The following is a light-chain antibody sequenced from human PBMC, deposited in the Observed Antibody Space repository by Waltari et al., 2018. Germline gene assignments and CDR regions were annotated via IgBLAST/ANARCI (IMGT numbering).Light chain of an antibody. J-gene: IGLJ2*01. CDR1: SSDVGNYNF. CDR2: EDT. V-gene: IGLV2-23*01. Sequence: QSALTQPAAGSWSPGQSFTIPCTGTSSDVGNYNFVSWHQHHPGKATGLMIYEDTTRHSGVSMRFSGSKSGNTASLTTAGLQAEDEADYYCCSYTDSTTLVFGGGTGLTVL. CDR3: CSYTDSTTLV.